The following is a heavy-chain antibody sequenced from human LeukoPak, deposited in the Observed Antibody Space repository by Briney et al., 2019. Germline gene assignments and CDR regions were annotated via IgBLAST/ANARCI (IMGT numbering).Heavy chain of an antibody. CDR1: GYSFTSYW. J-gene: IGHJ5*02. D-gene: IGHD3-3*01. Sequence: GESLKISCKASGYSFTSYWIGWVRQMPGKGLEWMGIIYPGDSDTRYSPSFQGQVTISADKSISTAYLQWSSLKASDTAMYYCARVAGITIFGVVSPMYNWFDPWGQGTLVTVSS. V-gene: IGHV5-51*01. CDR2: IYPGDSDT. CDR3: ARVAGITIFGVVSPMYNWFDP.